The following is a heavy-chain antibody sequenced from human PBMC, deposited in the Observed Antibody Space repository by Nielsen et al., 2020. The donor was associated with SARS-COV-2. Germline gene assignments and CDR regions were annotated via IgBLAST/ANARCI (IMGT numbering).Heavy chain of an antibody. D-gene: IGHD4-17*01. CDR1: GYTFTGYY. V-gene: IGHV1-2*06. CDR2: INPNSGGT. Sequence: ASVKVSCKASGYTFTGYYMHWVRQAPGQGLEWMGRINPNSGGTNYAQKFQGRVTMTRDTSISTAYMELSRLRSDDTAVYYCARDPKSGGMTTVPLPNWGQGTLATVSS. J-gene: IGHJ4*02. CDR3: ARDPKSGGMTTVPLPN.